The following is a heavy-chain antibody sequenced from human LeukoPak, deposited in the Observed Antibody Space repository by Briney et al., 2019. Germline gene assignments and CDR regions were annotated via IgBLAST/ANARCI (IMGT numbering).Heavy chain of an antibody. J-gene: IGHJ4*02. CDR3: ARESSVEMTFDY. V-gene: IGHV1-46*01. D-gene: IGHD5-24*01. CDR1: GYTFTSYY. Sequence: ASVTVSCTASGYTFTSYYMHWVRQAPGQGLEWMGIINPSGGSTSYAQKFQGRVTMTRDTSTSTVYMELSSLRSEDTAVYYCARESSVEMTFDYWGQGTLVTVSS. CDR2: INPSGGST.